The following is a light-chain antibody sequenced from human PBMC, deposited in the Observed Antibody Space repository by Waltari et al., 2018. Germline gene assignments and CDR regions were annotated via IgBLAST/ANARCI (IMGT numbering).Light chain of an antibody. CDR3: AAWDDSLNGL. CDR1: SSNIGSNT. J-gene: IGLJ3*02. Sequence: QSVLTQQPSASGAPGQRVTISCSGSSSNIGSNTVDWYQQLPGTAPKLLIYRDNQRPSGVPDRFSGSKSGTSASLAISGLQSDDEADYYCAAWDDSLNGLFGGGTKLTVL. V-gene: IGLV1-44*01. CDR2: RDN.